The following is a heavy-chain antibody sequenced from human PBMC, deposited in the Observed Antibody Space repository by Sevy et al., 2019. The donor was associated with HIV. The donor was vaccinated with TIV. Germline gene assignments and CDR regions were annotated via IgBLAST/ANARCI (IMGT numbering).Heavy chain of an antibody. CDR3: TKDEAYTVATSYYFDY. J-gene: IGHJ4*02. D-gene: IGHD5-12*01. CDR2: ISDSAYNT. Sequence: GGYLRLSCAASGFTFSNYAMSWVRQAPGKGLEWVSGISDSAYNTYYPDSVQGRFTISRDNSKNSLYLQMNSLRAEDTAVYYCTKDEAYTVATSYYFDYWGQGTLVTVSS. V-gene: IGHV3-23*01. CDR1: GFTFSNYA.